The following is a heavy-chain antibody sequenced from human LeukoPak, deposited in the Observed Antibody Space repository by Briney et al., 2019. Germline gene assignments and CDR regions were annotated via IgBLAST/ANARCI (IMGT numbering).Heavy chain of an antibody. CDR2: ISSSGSTI. V-gene: IGHV3-48*03. Sequence: PGGSLRLYCSASAFTFCSYEMMWLRQAPGKGLEWVSYISSSGSTIYYADSVKGRFTISRDNAKNSLYLQMNSLRAEDTAVSYSARDHVVPAAIGYYYYGMDVWGQGTTVTVSS. D-gene: IGHD2-2*01. CDR1: AFTFCSYE. J-gene: IGHJ6*02. CDR3: ARDHVVPAAIGYYYYGMDV.